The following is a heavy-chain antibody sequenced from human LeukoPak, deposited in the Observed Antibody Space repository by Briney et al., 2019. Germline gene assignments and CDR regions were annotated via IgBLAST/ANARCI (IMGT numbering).Heavy chain of an antibody. Sequence: GGSLRLSCAASGFTFSSSWMHWVRQAPEKGLVWVSRINSDGSSTSYADSVKGRFTTSRDNAKNTLYLQMNSLRAEDTAVYYCAKVPTYYYDSSGYYFDYWGQGTLVTVSS. CDR1: GFTFSSSW. CDR2: INSDGSST. J-gene: IGHJ4*02. CDR3: AKVPTYYYDSSGYYFDY. D-gene: IGHD3-22*01. V-gene: IGHV3-74*01.